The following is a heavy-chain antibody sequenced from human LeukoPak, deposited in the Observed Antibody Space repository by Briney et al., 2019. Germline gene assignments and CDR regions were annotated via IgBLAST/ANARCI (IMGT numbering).Heavy chain of an antibody. CDR1: GGSIITYY. CDR2: ISYSGST. Sequence: SETPSLTSPVAGGSIITYYWSWLRQPPSQELQWFGSISYSGSTNYNPSIKTLKSRVSMSIDTSKNQFSLKVSSVTATDTAVYYCARLQGRGDNYLDFWGQGALVTVSS. CDR3: ARLQGRGDNYLDF. D-gene: IGHD7-27*01. J-gene: IGHJ4*02. V-gene: IGHV4-59*08.